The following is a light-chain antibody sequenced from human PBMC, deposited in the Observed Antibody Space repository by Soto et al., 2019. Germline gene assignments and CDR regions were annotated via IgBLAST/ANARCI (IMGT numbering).Light chain of an antibody. V-gene: IGLV2-14*01. CDR1: SSDVGAYNY. CDR2: DVS. J-gene: IGLJ1*01. Sequence: QSVLTQPASVSGSPGQSITISCSGTSSDVGAYNYVSWYQQHPAKAPKLMIYDVSNRPSGVSDRFSGSKSGNTASLTISGLQAEDEADYYCYSYTGSSTYVFGSGTKVTVL. CDR3: YSYTGSSTYV.